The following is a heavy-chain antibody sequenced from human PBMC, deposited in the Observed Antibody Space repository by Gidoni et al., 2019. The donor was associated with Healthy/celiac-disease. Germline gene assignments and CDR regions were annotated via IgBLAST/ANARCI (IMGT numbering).Heavy chain of an antibody. CDR2: ISYDGSNK. CDR1: GFTFSSYG. D-gene: IGHD3-10*01. J-gene: IGHJ4*02. CDR3: AKGGPMVRGVVDY. Sequence: QVQLVESGGGVVQPGRSLRLSCAASGFTFSSYGMHWVRQAPGKGLEWVAVISYDGSNKYYADSVKGRFTISRDNSKNTLYLQMNSLRAEDTAVYYCAKGGPMVRGVVDYWGQGTLVTVSS. V-gene: IGHV3-30*18.